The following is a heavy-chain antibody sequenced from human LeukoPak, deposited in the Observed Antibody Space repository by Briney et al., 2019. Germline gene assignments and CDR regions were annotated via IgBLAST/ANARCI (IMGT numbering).Heavy chain of an antibody. CDR3: ASVYGSGSYLVH. J-gene: IGHJ4*02. D-gene: IGHD3-10*01. CDR1: GASINDFY. Sequence: SETLSLTCAVSGASINDFYWTWIRQPPGKGLEWIGSIYYSGSTYYNPSLKSRVTISVDTSKNQFSLKLSSVTAADTAVYYCASVYGSGSYLVHWGQGTLVTVSS. CDR2: IYYSGST. V-gene: IGHV4-39*07.